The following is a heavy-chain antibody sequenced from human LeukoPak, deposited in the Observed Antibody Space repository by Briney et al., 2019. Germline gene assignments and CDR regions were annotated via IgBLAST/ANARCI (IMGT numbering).Heavy chain of an antibody. V-gene: IGHV3-74*01. CDR1: GFPFSSYW. J-gene: IGHJ6*02. Sequence: GGSLRLSCAASGFPFSSYWMHWVRQVPGKGLLWVSRISSDGSATIYADSVRGRFAISRDNAKNTLYLQMSGLRVEDTAVYHCASDSPYYGMDVWGQGTTVTVSS. CDR3: ASDSPYYGMDV. CDR2: ISSDGSAT.